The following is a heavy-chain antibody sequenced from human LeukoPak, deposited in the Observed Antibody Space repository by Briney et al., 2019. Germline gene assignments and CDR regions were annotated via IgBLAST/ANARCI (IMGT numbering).Heavy chain of an antibody. CDR2: MNPSSGGT. CDR3: ARTSLRWDAFDI. J-gene: IGHJ3*02. D-gene: IGHD6-13*01. CDR1: GYTLTSYD. V-gene: IGHV1-2*02. Sequence: ASVKVSCKASGYTLTSYDINWVRQATGQELEWMGWMNPSSGGTNYAQKFQGRVTMTRDTSISTAYMELSRLRSDDTAVYYCARTSLRWDAFDIWGQGTMVTVSS.